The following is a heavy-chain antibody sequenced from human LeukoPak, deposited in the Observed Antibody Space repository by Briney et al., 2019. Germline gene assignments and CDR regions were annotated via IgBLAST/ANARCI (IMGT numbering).Heavy chain of an antibody. CDR1: GYTFTSNG. Sequence: ASVKVSCKASGYTFTSNGISWVRQAPGQGLEWMGWINTNNGNTNYAQKFQGRVTMTTDTSTSTAYMELRSLRSDDTAVYYCARKGCFGDCCLFHDWGQGTLVTVSS. CDR3: ARKGCFGDCCLFHD. D-gene: IGHD2-21*02. V-gene: IGHV1-18*01. J-gene: IGHJ4*02. CDR2: INTNNGNT.